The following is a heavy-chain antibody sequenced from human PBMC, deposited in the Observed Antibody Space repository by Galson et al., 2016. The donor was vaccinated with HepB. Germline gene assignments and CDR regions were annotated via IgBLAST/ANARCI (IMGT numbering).Heavy chain of an antibody. J-gene: IGHJ6*02. Sequence: SVKVSCKASGGTFRNHTMTWMRQAPGQGLEWMGDITPITGTTEYAEHLQDRVTITADESTTLLYIEITGLRYDDTATYFCAREYCFPRRCYFGGGMDVWGQGTTVTVSS. CDR1: GGTFRNHT. D-gene: IGHD2-21*01. V-gene: IGHV1-69*13. CDR2: ITPITGTT. CDR3: AREYCFPRRCYFGGGMDV.